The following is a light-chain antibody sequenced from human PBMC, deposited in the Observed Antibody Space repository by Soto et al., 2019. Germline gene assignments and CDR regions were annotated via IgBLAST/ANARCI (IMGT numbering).Light chain of an antibody. Sequence: EIVLTQSPGTLSLSPGERATLSCRASQPVSSNYLAWYQHKPGQAPRLLIYGASSRATGIPDRFSGSGSGTDFTLTISRLEPEDFAVYYCQQYGTSLRTFGQGTKVDSK. CDR1: QPVSSNY. CDR2: GAS. J-gene: IGKJ1*01. V-gene: IGKV3-20*01. CDR3: QQYGTSLRT.